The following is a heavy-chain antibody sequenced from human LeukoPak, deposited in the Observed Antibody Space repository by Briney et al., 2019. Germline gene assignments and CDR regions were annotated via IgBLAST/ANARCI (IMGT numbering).Heavy chain of an antibody. J-gene: IGHJ3*02. V-gene: IGHV3-7*05. D-gene: IGHD4-17*01. CDR1: GFILRNFW. CDR3: ARDATVTNVHDAFDM. CDR2: INRDGTQK. Sequence: PGGSLRLSCAASGFILRNFWMHCVRQAPGKGLEWVAIINRDGTQKYYVDSVKGRFTISRDNAKNSLYLQMNSLRAEDTAVYYCARDATVTNVHDAFDMWGQGTMVTVSS.